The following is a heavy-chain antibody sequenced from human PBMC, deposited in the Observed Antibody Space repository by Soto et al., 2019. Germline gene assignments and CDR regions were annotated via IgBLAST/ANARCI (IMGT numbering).Heavy chain of an antibody. V-gene: IGHV1-18*01. Sequence: ASVKVSCKASGYTFTSYGISWVRQAPGQGLEWMGWTSAYNGNTNYAQKLQGRVTMTTDTSTSTAYMELRSLRSDDTAVYYCARESYYYDSSGSLYYGMDVWGQGTTVTAP. CDR3: ARESYYYDSSGSLYYGMDV. CDR2: TSAYNGNT. CDR1: GYTFTSYG. J-gene: IGHJ6*02. D-gene: IGHD3-22*01.